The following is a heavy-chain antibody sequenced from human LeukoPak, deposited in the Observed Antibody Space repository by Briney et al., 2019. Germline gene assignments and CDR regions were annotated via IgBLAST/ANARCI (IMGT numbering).Heavy chain of an antibody. CDR1: GYTFTSYG. Sequence: SVKVSCKASGYTFTSYGINWVRQTPGQGLEWMGGIIPIFVTPSYAQKFQGRITITADESTSTAYMELSSLRSEDTAVYYCAKEGYTSGWYRYWGQGTLVTVSS. J-gene: IGHJ4*02. CDR2: IIPIFVTP. V-gene: IGHV1-69*13. CDR3: AKEGYTSGWYRY. D-gene: IGHD6-19*01.